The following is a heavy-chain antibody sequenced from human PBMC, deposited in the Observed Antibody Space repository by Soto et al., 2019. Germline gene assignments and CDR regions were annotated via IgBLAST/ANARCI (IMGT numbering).Heavy chain of an antibody. Sequence: PGGSLRLPWAASGFTFTDHYMDWVRQAPGKGLEWIGRIRIKPRGYTTEYAASVTGRFTISRDDSQKSVYLQMNSLKTEDTAMYFCVRGTGHNTHSYLDFWGKG. CDR3: VRGTGHNTHSYLDF. CDR1: GFTFTDHY. D-gene: IGHD1-1*01. V-gene: IGHV3-72*01. J-gene: IGHJ6*03. CDR2: IRIKPRGYTT.